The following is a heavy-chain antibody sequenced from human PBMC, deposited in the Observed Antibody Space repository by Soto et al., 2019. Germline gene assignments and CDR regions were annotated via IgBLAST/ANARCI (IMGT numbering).Heavy chain of an antibody. CDR3: AREMIPMIMGGMSAMDV. CDR1: KCTLASYV. J-gene: IGHJ6*02. V-gene: IGHV3-30*04. D-gene: IGHD3-22*01. Sequence: QVQLVESGGGVVQPERSQRLSCTASKCTLASYVMHWVRQAPGEGLEWVALISFDGTNKYYADSVKGRFTISRDNSKNTMYRQMNSLRPEDTAVYYCAREMIPMIMGGMSAMDVWGQGTTVTVS. CDR2: ISFDGTNK.